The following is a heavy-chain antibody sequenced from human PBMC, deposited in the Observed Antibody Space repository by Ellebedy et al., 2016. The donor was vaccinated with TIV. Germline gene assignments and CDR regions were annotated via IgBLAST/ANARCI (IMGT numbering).Heavy chain of an antibody. CDR1: GASISSYY. Sequence: SETLSLTCTVSGASISSYYWSWIRQPPGKGLEWIGYIYYSGSTNYNPSLKSRVTISVDTSKNQFSLKLSSVTAADTAVYYCARDRYSGYDLFEYWGQGTLVTVSS. J-gene: IGHJ4*02. V-gene: IGHV4-59*01. CDR3: ARDRYSGYDLFEY. CDR2: IYYSGST. D-gene: IGHD5-12*01.